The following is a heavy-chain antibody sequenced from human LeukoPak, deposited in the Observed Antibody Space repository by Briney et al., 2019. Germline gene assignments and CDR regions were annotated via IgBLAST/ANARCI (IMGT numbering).Heavy chain of an antibody. CDR2: ICSGDTT. Sequence: PGGSLRLSCAASGFIVSNNHINWIRQAPGKGLEWVSIICSGDTTYYSDSVKGRFILSSDNSKNMLYLQMNSLRVEDTAVYYCARERPGSRVLDYWGQGTVVTVSS. J-gene: IGHJ4*02. D-gene: IGHD3-10*01. V-gene: IGHV3-66*01. CDR1: GFIVSNNH. CDR3: ARERPGSRVLDY.